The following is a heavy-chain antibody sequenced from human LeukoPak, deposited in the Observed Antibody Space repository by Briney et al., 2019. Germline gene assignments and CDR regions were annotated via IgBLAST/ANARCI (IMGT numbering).Heavy chain of an antibody. J-gene: IGHJ4*02. V-gene: IGHV3-7*01. D-gene: IGHD2-2*02. CDR2: IKQDGSEK. CDR3: ARDIVVVPAAIYYFDY. Sequence: GGSLRLSCAASGFTFSSYWMSWVRQAPGKGLEWAANIKQDGSEKYYVDSVKGRFTISRDNAKNSLYLQMNSLRAEDTAVYYCARDIVVVPAAIYYFDYWGQGTLVTVSS. CDR1: GFTFSSYW.